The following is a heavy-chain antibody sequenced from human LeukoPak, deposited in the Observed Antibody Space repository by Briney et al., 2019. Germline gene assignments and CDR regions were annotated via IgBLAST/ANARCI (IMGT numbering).Heavy chain of an antibody. CDR3: ARDQTYYYDSSGFP. D-gene: IGHD3-22*01. Sequence: ASVKVSCKASGYTFTGYYMHWVRQAPGQGLEWMGRINPNSGGTNYAQKFRGRVTMTRDTSISTAYMELSRLRSDDTAVYYCARDQTYYYDSSGFPWGQGTLVTVSS. CDR2: INPNSGGT. V-gene: IGHV1-2*06. CDR1: GYTFTGYY. J-gene: IGHJ4*02.